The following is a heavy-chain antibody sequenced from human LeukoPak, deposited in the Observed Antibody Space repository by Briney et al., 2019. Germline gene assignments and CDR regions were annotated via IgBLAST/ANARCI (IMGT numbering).Heavy chain of an antibody. Sequence: PGGAPRLSCAASGFTLSSYSMNWGRQAPGKGRGWVSSISSSSSYIYYADSVKGRFTISRDNAKNSLYLQMNSLRAEDTAVYYCARDRGDKPFDYWGQGTLVTVSS. CDR3: ARDRGDKPFDY. CDR2: ISSSSSYI. J-gene: IGHJ4*02. CDR1: GFTLSSYS. D-gene: IGHD2-21*02. V-gene: IGHV3-21*01.